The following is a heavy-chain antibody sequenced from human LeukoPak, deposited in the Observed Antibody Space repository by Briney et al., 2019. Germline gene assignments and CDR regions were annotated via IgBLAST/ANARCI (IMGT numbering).Heavy chain of an antibody. J-gene: IGHJ4*02. D-gene: IGHD2-15*01. V-gene: IGHV1-69*05. Sequence: GASVKVSCKASGGTFSSYAISWVRQAPGQGLEWMGRIIPIFGTANYAQKFQGRVTITTDESTSTAYLQWSSLKASDTAMYYCARRGYCSGGSCYKGYYFDYWGQGTLVTVSS. CDR1: GGTFSSYA. CDR2: IIPIFGTA. CDR3: ARRGYCSGGSCYKGYYFDY.